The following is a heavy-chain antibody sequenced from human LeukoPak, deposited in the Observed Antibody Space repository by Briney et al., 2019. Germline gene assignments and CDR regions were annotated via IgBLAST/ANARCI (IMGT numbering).Heavy chain of an antibody. D-gene: IGHD3-3*01. CDR2: ISSSSNYI. CDR1: GFSFSSYS. CDR3: ARGLPGWSGYTDY. V-gene: IGHV3-21*01. J-gene: IGHJ4*02. Sequence: GGSLRLSCAASGFSFSSYSMKWVRQAPGKGLEWVSSISSSSNYIYYADSVKGRFTISRDNAMNSLYLQMNSLRAEDTAVYYCARGLPGWSGYTDYWGQGTLVTVSS.